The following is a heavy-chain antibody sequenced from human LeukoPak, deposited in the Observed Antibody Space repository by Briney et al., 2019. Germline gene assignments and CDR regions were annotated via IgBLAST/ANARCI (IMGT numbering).Heavy chain of an antibody. CDR3: ARMGSDGGVVKFLDY. V-gene: IGHV4-59*04. J-gene: IGHJ4*02. Sequence: PSETLSLTCTVSGGSISSYYWSWIRQPPGKGLEWIGHVLHTGTTSYNPSLESRVTMSVDTSKNHFSLKVNSVTAADTAIYFCARMGSDGGVVKFLDYWSQGTLVTVSS. D-gene: IGHD3-16*01. CDR2: VLHTGTT. CDR1: GGSISSYY.